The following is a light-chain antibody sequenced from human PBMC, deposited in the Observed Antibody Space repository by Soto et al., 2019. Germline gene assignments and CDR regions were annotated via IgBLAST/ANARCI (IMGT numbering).Light chain of an antibody. V-gene: IGKV3-15*01. J-gene: IGKJ1*01. CDR3: QQYHDWLLGT. CDR1: ESLNRD. Sequence: SPCTQCLSAEESASLSCRATESLNRDLAWYQQKPGQAPRLLIYGASTRATGIPARFSGSGSGTAYSLTIDSLQSEDVAVYYCQQYHDWLLGTFGQGTKVDIK. CDR2: GAS.